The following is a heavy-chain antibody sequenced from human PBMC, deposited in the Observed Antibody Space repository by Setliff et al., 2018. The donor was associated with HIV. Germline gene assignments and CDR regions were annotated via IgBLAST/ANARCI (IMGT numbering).Heavy chain of an antibody. CDR1: GVSMTNNY. V-gene: IGHV4-59*01. D-gene: IGHD2-21*02. J-gene: IGHJ4*02. Sequence: PSETLSLTCSVSGVSMTNNYWTWIRQSPGKGLEWIGYVHYSGNTRYNPSLKSRVTISVDTSKNKFSLKLSSVTAADTAVYYCASEKVAGTVSDSFFEFWGQGVPVTVSS. CDR3: ASEKVAGTVSDSFFEF. CDR2: VHYSGNT.